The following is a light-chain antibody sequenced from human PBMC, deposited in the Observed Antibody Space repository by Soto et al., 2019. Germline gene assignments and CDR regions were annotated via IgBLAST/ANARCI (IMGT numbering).Light chain of an antibody. V-gene: IGKV1-5*03. CDR1: QSIGSW. J-gene: IGKJ2*01. CDR2: KAT. Sequence: DIQMTQSPSTLSASVGDGVTITCRASQSIGSWLAGYQQKPGKAPNLLIYKATNLQSGVPSRFSGSGSGTDFSLTISSLQPVDSATYYCQQYNDFQYTFGQGTKLEI. CDR3: QQYNDFQYT.